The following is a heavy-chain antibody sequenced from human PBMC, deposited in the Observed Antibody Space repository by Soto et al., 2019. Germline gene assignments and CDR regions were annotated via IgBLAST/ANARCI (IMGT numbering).Heavy chain of an antibody. CDR3: AREPGSVAHSSSSTPLHYYYYMDV. J-gene: IGHJ6*03. CDR2: IIPILGIA. CDR1: GGTFSSYT. V-gene: IGHV1-69*04. D-gene: IGHD6-6*01. Sequence: ASVKVSCKASGGTFSSYTISWVRQAPGQGLEWMGRIIPILGIANYAQKFQGRVTITADKSTSTAYMELSSLRSEDTAVYYCAREPGSVAHSSSSTPLHYYYYMDVLGKGTTVTVSS.